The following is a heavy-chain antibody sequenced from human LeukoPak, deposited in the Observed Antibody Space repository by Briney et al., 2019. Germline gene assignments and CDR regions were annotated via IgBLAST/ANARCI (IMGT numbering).Heavy chain of an antibody. CDR3: ARGVDSSGYYYHFDY. D-gene: IGHD3-22*01. J-gene: IGHJ4*02. CDR1: GGSISSYY. Sequence: SETLSLTCTVSGGSISSYYWSWIRQPPGKGLEWIGYIYYSGSTNYNPSLKSRVTISVDTSKNQFSLKLSSVTAADTAVYYCARGVDSSGYYYHFDYWGQGTLVTVSS. CDR2: IYYSGST. V-gene: IGHV4-59*12.